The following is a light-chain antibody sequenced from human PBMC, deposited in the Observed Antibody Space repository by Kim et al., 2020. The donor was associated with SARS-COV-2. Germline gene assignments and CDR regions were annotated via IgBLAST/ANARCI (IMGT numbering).Light chain of an antibody. Sequence: QLVLTQSPYASASLGASVKLTCTLSSGHSSYPIAWHQQQPEKGPRYLMKLNSDGSHSKGDGIPDRFSGSSSGAERYLTISSLQSEDEADYYCQTWGTGNWVFGGGTQLTVL. J-gene: IGLJ3*02. CDR3: QTWGTGNWV. CDR1: SGHSSYP. V-gene: IGLV4-69*01. CDR2: LNSDGSH.